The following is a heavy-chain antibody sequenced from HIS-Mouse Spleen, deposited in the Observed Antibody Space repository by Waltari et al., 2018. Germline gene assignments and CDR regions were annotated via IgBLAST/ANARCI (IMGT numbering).Heavy chain of an antibody. V-gene: IGHV4-39*07. J-gene: IGHJ2*01. CDR2: IYYSGST. CDR3: AREIPYSSSWYDWYFDL. CDR1: GCSISSSSYY. Sequence: QLQLQESGPGLVKPSEPLSLTCPVSGCSISSSSYYWGWIRQPPGKGLEWIGSIYYSGSTYYNPSLKSRVTISVDTSKNQFSLKLSSVTAADTAVYYCAREIPYSSSWYDWYFDLWGRGTLVTVSS. D-gene: IGHD6-13*01.